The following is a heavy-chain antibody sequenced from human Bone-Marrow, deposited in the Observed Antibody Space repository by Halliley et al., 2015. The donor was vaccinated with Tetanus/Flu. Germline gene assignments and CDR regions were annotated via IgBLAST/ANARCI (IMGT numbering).Heavy chain of an antibody. J-gene: IGHJ4*02. D-gene: IGHD3-9*01. V-gene: IGHV3-11*06. CDR3: ARSARSYDVLTGYSYYFDK. CDR2: TSSYR. Sequence: TSSYRDYADSVKGRFTISRDNAKDSLYLEMNSLRAEDTALYYCARSARSYDVLTGYSYYFDKWGQGTLVTVSS.